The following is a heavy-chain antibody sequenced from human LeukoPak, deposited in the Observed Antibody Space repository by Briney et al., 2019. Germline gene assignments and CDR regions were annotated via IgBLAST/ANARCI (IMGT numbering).Heavy chain of an antibody. J-gene: IGHJ3*01. CDR1: GFTVNRSY. D-gene: IGHD2-21*02. CDR3: VRGGTSVTAPF. V-gene: IGHV3-66*01. Sequence: GGSLRLSCAASGFTVNRSYMNWVRQAPGKGRDWVSVIYSGGSTNYADSVKGRFTISRNNSKNMVYLQMNSLRAEDTAVYYCVRGGTSVTAPFWGQGTMVTVSS. CDR2: IYSGGST.